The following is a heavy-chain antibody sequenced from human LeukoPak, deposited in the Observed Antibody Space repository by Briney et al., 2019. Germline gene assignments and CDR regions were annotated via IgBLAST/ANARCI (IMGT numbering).Heavy chain of an antibody. J-gene: IGHJ4*02. CDR1: GGTFSSYA. V-gene: IGHV1-69*05. CDR3: AIGTTMVRGGI. D-gene: IGHD3-10*01. Sequence: ASVKVSCKASGGTFSSYAISWVRQAPGQGLEWMGRIIPIFGTANYAQKFQGRVTITTDESTSTAYMELSSLRYEDTAVYYCAIGTTMVRGGIWGQGTLVTVSS. CDR2: IIPIFGTA.